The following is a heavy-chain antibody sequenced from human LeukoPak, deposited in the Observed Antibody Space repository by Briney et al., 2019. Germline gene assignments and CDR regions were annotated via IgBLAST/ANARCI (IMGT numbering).Heavy chain of an antibody. CDR2: ISSSSSYI. D-gene: IGHD4-23*01. J-gene: IGHJ4*02. CDR3: ARDEVVTVDY. V-gene: IGHV3-21*01. CDR1: GFTFSSYS. Sequence: GGSLRLSCAASGFTFSSYSMNWVRQPPGKGLEWVSSISSSSSYIYYADSVKGRFTISRDNAKNSLYLQMNSLRAEDTAVYYCARDEVVTVDYWGQGTLVTVSS.